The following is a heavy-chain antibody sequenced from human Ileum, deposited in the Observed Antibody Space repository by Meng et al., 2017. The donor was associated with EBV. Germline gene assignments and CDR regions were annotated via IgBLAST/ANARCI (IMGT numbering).Heavy chain of an antibody. CDR3: ARIPYGDIYSAYFDY. CDR2: IYHGGAT. Sequence: QGHRVAAGQVVVGPSVTVSPACMFSGGSVCGHPVWSRVRRPPDGGLELIGQIYHGGATNYNTSLKRRVPISVATSDDQFSLELNSVTAADTAVYYCARIPYGDIYSAYFDYWGPGTLVTVSS. CDR1: GGSVCGHPV. V-gene: IGHV4-4*02. D-gene: IGHD2-21*02. J-gene: IGHJ4*02.